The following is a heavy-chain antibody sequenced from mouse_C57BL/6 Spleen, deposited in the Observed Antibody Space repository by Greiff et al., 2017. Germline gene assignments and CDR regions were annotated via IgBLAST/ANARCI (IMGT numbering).Heavy chain of an antibody. J-gene: IGHJ2*01. CDR1: GYTFTSYW. V-gene: IGHV1-69*01. CDR2: IDPSDSYT. Sequence: VQLQQPGAELVMPGASVKLSCKASGYTFTSYWMHWVKQRPGQGLEWIGEIDPSDSYTNYNQKFKGKSTLTVDKSSSTAYMQLSSLTSEDSAVYDCARWLLDYFDYWGQGTTLTVSS. CDR3: ARWLLDYFDY. D-gene: IGHD2-3*01.